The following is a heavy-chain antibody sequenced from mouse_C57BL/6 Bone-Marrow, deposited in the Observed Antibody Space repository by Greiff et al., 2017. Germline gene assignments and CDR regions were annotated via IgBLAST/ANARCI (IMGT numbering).Heavy chain of an antibody. CDR1: GYTFTSYR. CDR3: AKTFYYDYDGGYFDV. Sequence: VQLQQPGAELVRPGTSVPLSCKASGYTFTSYRMHWVKQRPGQGLEWIGVIDPSDSYTKHHQQFKVKATLTVDTSSSTAYMQLSSLTSEDSAVYYCAKTFYYDYDGGYFDVWGTGTTVTVSS. D-gene: IGHD2-4*01. J-gene: IGHJ1*03. CDR2: IDPSDSYT. V-gene: IGHV1-59*01.